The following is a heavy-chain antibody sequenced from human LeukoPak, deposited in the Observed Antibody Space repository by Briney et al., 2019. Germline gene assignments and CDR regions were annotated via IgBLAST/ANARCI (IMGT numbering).Heavy chain of an antibody. CDR1: GFTFSGSA. CDR2: IRSKANNYAA. J-gene: IGHJ6*02. D-gene: IGHD2-15*01. CDR3: SASLKTYCSGGKCHSDYYYYGMDV. Sequence: GGSLKLSCAASGFTFSGSAIHWVRQASGKGLEWVGRIRSKANNYAAAYAASVEGRFTISRDDSKNTAFLQINALKTEDSAVYYCSASLKTYCSGGKCHSDYYYYGMDVWGQGTTVTVSS. V-gene: IGHV3-73*01.